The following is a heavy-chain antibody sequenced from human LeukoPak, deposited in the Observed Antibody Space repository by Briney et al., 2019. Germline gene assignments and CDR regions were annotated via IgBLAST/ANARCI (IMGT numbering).Heavy chain of an antibody. J-gene: IGHJ3*02. D-gene: IGHD6-19*01. CDR3: ARDWSSSGWNILDAFDI. CDR2: ISAYNGNA. Sequence: ASVKASCKASGYTFTSYGISWVRQAPGQGLEWMGWISAYNGNANYAQKLQGRVTMTTDTSTSTAYMELRSLRSDDTAVYYCARDWSSSGWNILDAFDIWGQGTMVTVSS. V-gene: IGHV1-18*01. CDR1: GYTFTSYG.